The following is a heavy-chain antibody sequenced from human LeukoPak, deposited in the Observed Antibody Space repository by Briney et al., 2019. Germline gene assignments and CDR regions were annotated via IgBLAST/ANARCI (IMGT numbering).Heavy chain of an antibody. Sequence: GGSLRLSCAASGFTFSSYAMSWVRQAPGKGLEWVSAISGSGGSTYYADSVKGRFTISRDNSKNTLYLQMNSLRAEDTAVYYCAGVRGAWNAFDIWGQGTMVTVSS. D-gene: IGHD3-10*01. CDR2: ISGSGGST. J-gene: IGHJ3*02. CDR3: AGVRGAWNAFDI. CDR1: GFTFSSYA. V-gene: IGHV3-23*01.